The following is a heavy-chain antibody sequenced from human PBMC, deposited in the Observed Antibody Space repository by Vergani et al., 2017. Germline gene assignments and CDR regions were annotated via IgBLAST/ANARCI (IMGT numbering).Heavy chain of an antibody. J-gene: IGHJ6*02. CDR2: ISAYNGNT. CDR1: GYTFTSYG. Sequence: QVQLVQSGAEVKKPGASVKVSCKASGYTFTSYGISWVRQAPGQGLEWMGWISAYNGNTNYAQKLKGRVTMTTDTATSTAYMELRSLRSDDTAVDYCAREFRSPLQLYYYYGMDVWGQGTTVTVSS. V-gene: IGHV1-18*01. CDR3: AREFRSPLQLYYYYGMDV. D-gene: IGHD5-18*01.